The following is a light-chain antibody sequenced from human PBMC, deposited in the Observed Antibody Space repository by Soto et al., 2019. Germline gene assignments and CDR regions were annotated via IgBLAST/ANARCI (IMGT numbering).Light chain of an antibody. CDR1: SSNIGSNT. Sequence: QSVLTQPPSASGTPGQRVTISCSGSSSNIGSNTVNWYQQLPGTAPKLLIYSNNQRPCGVPDRFSVSKSGTSASLAISGLQSEDEADYYCAAWDDSLNGVVFGGGTKLTVL. CDR2: SNN. V-gene: IGLV1-44*01. J-gene: IGLJ2*01. CDR3: AAWDDSLNGVV.